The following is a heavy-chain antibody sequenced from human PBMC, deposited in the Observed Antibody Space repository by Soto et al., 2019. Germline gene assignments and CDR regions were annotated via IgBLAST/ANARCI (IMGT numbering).Heavy chain of an antibody. CDR2: INHLGSI. D-gene: IGHD2-21*01. CDR1: EGSLSDYF. J-gene: IGHJ6*03. V-gene: IGHV4-34*01. Sequence: SETISVTCVVAEGSLSDYFWSWIRQTPGMALEWIGEINHLGSINYNPSLKSRVTMSVDTSKNQFSLTLNSVTAADTATYYCARGGISHWAYFYYMDVWDRGTTVTVSS. CDR3: ARGGISHWAYFYYMDV.